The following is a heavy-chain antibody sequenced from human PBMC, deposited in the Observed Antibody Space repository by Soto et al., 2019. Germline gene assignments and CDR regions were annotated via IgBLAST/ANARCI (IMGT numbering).Heavy chain of an antibody. CDR1: GGSISSGDYY. Sequence: SETLSLTCTVSGGSISSGDYYCSWIRQPPGKGLEWIGYIYYSVSTYYNPSLKSRVTISVDTSKNQFSLKLSSVTAADTAVYYCARDRVYSNYGDYYGMEVWGQGTTVTVSS. J-gene: IGHJ6*02. V-gene: IGHV4-30-4*01. CDR2: IYYSVST. D-gene: IGHD4-4*01. CDR3: ARDRVYSNYGDYYGMEV.